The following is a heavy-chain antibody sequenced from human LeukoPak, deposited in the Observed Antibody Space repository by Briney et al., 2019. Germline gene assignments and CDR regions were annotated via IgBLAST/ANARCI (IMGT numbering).Heavy chain of an antibody. CDR3: ARDLLHYDFWSGSGEEHAFDI. CDR1: GGSISSGDYY. J-gene: IGHJ3*02. Sequence: SQTLSLTCTVSGGSISSGDYYWSWIRQPPGKGLEWIGYIYYSGSTNYNPSLKSRVTISVDTSKNQFSLKLSSVTAADTAVYYCARDLLHYDFWSGSGEEHAFDIWGQGTMVTVSS. CDR2: IYYSGST. V-gene: IGHV4-61*08. D-gene: IGHD3-3*01.